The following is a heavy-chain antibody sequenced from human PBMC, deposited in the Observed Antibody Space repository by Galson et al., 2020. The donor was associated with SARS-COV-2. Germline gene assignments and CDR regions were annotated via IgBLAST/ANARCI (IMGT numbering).Heavy chain of an antibody. Sequence: SETLSLTCAVSGYSISSGYYWGWIRQPPGKGLEWIGSIYHSGSTYYNPSLKSRVTISVDTSKNQFSLKLSSVTAADTAVYYCARLSGWSGYYFDHWGQGTLVTVSS. CDR3: ARLSGWSGYYFDH. CDR1: GYSISSGYY. CDR2: IYHSGST. J-gene: IGHJ4*02. V-gene: IGHV4-38-2*01. D-gene: IGHD3-3*01.